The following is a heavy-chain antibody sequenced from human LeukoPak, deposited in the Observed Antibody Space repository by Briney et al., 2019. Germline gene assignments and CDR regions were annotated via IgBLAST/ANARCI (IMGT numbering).Heavy chain of an antibody. D-gene: IGHD1-14*01. V-gene: IGHV3-23*01. CDR1: RFALSTYA. J-gene: IGHJ4*02. Sequence: GGSLRLSCAVSRFALSTYAMTWVRQAPGQGLEYVSTISSNGADTYYADSVKGRFTISRDNSKNTLYLQMTSLRVEDTAVYYCANYRKPQGLDYWGQGTLVTASS. CDR3: ANYRKPQGLDY. CDR2: ISSNGADT.